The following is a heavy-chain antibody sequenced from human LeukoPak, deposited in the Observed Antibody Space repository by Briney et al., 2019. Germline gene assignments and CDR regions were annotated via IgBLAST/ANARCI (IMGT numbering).Heavy chain of an antibody. D-gene: IGHD5-18*01. Sequence: SENLSLTCTVSGVSMSNYYWSWIRQPPGKGLEWIAYIYYSGSTNYNPSLKSRVTMSVDTSKNQFSLKLSSVAAADTAVYYCARDGLYSYGYSYFDYWGQGTLVTVSS. CDR1: GVSMSNYY. CDR3: ARDGLYSYGYSYFDY. CDR2: IYYSGST. J-gene: IGHJ4*02. V-gene: IGHV4-59*12.